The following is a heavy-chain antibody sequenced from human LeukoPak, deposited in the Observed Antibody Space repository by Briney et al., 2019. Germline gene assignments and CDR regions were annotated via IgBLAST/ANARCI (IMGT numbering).Heavy chain of an antibody. CDR3: ARGSGGSGSYFLTFDY. Sequence: ASVKVSCEASGYTFTSYSINWVRQAPGQGLEWMGWISAYNGNTKYAQKLQGRVTMTTDTSTSTAYMELRSLRSDDTAVYYCARGSGGSGSYFLTFDYWGQGTLVTVSS. V-gene: IGHV1-18*01. CDR2: ISAYNGNT. CDR1: GYTFTSYS. J-gene: IGHJ4*02. D-gene: IGHD1-26*01.